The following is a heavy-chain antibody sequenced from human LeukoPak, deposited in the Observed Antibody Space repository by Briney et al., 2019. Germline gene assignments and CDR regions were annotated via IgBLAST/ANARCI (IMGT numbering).Heavy chain of an antibody. CDR2: INPSGGST. J-gene: IGHJ6*03. V-gene: IGHV1-46*01. CDR1: GYTFTSYY. Sequence: GSSVKVSCKASGYTFTSYYMHWVRQAPGQGLEWMGIINPSGGSTSYAQKFQGRVTMTRDMSTSTVYMELSSLRSEDTAVYYCARAKTSSSSRSAYYMDVWGKGTTVTVSS. D-gene: IGHD6-6*01. CDR3: ARAKTSSSSRSAYYMDV.